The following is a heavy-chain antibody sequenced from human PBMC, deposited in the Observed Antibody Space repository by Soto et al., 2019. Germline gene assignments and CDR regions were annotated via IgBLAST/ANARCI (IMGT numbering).Heavy chain of an antibody. V-gene: IGHV3-33*01. J-gene: IGHJ6*02. CDR1: GFTFSSYG. CDR2: IWYDGSNK. CDR3: AREGSSGWSPPNYYYYYGMDV. Sequence: HPGGSLRLSCAASGFTFSSYGMHWVRQAPGKGLEWVAVIWYDGSNKYYADSVKGRFTISRDNSKNTLYLQMNSLRAEDTAVYYCAREGSSGWSPPNYYYYYGMDVWGQGTTVTVSS. D-gene: IGHD6-19*01.